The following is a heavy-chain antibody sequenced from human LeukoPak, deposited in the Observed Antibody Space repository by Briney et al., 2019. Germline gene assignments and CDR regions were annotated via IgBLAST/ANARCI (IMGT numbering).Heavy chain of an antibody. Sequence: ASVKVSCKASGYTFTGYHMHWVRQAPGQGLEWMAWINPNSGATDYAQKFQGRVTMTRDTSTSTAYMGLSRLRSDDTAVYYCARLNGNHFDYWGQGTLVTVSS. CDR1: GYTFTGYH. J-gene: IGHJ4*02. D-gene: IGHD1-14*01. CDR3: ARLNGNHFDY. CDR2: INPNSGAT. V-gene: IGHV1-2*02.